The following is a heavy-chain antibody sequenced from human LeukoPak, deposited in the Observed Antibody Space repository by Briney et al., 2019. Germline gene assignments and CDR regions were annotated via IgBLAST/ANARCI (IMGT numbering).Heavy chain of an antibody. D-gene: IGHD3-10*01. CDR2: IYHSGST. CDR1: GGSISSSNW. CDR3: ARAGSGSYSAIYYYYYYMDV. J-gene: IGHJ6*03. V-gene: IGHV4-4*02. Sequence: PSETLSLTCAVSGGSISSSNWWSWVRQPPGKGLEWIGEIYHSGSTNYNPSLKSRVTISVDKSKNQFSLKLSSVTAADTAVYYCARAGSGSYSAIYYYYYYMDVWGKGTTVTVSS.